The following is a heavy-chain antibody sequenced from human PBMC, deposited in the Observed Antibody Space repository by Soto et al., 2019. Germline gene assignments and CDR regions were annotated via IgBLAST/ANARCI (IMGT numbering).Heavy chain of an antibody. D-gene: IGHD6-13*01. Sequence: PGESLKISCKGSGYRFTSYWSNWVRQMPGKGLEWMGRIDPSDSYTNYSPSFQGHVTISADKSISTAYLQWSSLKASDTAMYYCARRHSSSSAFDPWGQGTLVTVSS. CDR3: ARRHSSSSAFDP. V-gene: IGHV5-10-1*01. CDR2: IDPSDSYT. J-gene: IGHJ5*02. CDR1: GYRFTSYW.